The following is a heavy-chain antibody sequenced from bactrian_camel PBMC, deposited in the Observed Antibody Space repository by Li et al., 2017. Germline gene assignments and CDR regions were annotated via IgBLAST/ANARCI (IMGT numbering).Heavy chain of an antibody. J-gene: IGHJ4*01. D-gene: IGHD2*01. V-gene: IGHV3S1*01. CDR3: AARPYTRSYFL. CDR1: GFTFSDNL. Sequence: HVQLVESGGGLVQPGGSLRLSCAASGFTFSDNLMYWVRQAPGKGLEWVSTIYTGDGTTNSADSVKGRFTISRDNTKNMLYLQMNSLKTEDTAVYYRAARPYTRSYFLWGQGTQVTVS. CDR2: IYTGDGTT.